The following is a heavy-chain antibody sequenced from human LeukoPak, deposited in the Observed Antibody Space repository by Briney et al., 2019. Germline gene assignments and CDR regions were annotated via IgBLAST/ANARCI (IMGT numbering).Heavy chain of an antibody. Sequence: GASVKVSCKASGYMFTDHYIYCGRQAPGQALEWMGWISPNTGGTHYAQNFQGSVSMTRDTSISTAYMELGSLTSDDTAVYYCAKGHYGMDVWGQGTTVTVSS. CDR2: ISPNTGGT. CDR1: GYMFTDHY. CDR3: AKGHYGMDV. V-gene: IGHV1-2*02. J-gene: IGHJ6*02.